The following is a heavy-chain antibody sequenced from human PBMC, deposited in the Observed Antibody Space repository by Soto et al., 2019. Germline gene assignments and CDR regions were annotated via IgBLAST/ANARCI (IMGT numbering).Heavy chain of an antibody. CDR1: GGTFSSYT. Sequence: ASVKVSCEASGGTFSSYTISWVRQAPGQGLEWMGRIIPILGIANYAQKFQGRVTITADKSTSTAYMELSSLRSEDTAVYYCATETTVTGAFDIWGQGTMVTVSS. CDR2: IIPILGIA. J-gene: IGHJ3*02. CDR3: ATETTVTGAFDI. D-gene: IGHD4-17*01. V-gene: IGHV1-69*02.